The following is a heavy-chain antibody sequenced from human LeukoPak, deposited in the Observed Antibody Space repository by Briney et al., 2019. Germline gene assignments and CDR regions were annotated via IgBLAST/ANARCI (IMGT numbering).Heavy chain of an antibody. CDR3: AKKRDAFDI. CDR1: GFVFTIYT. D-gene: IGHD5-24*01. Sequence: GGSLRLSCSASGFVFTIYTMYWVRQAPGKGLEWVSAISNNGGYTYYADSVQGRFTISRDNSKSTLCLQMNSLRAEDTAMYYCAKKRDAFDIWGQGTVVAVSS. CDR2: ISNNGGYT. V-gene: IGHV3-23*01. J-gene: IGHJ3*02.